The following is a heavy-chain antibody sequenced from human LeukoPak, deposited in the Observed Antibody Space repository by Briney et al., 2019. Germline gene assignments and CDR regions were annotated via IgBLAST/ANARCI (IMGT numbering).Heavy chain of an antibody. CDR3: AREVTHHVYYGTDV. CDR1: GYTFINYD. J-gene: IGHJ6*02. D-gene: IGHD4-23*01. Sequence: VASVKVSCKASGYTFINYDIRWVRQAPGQGLEWMGWISGYNGNTNYAQKFQGRVTMTTDTSTSTAYMELRSLRSDDTAVYYCAREVTHHVYYGTDVWGQGTTVTVSS. CDR2: ISGYNGNT. V-gene: IGHV1-18*01.